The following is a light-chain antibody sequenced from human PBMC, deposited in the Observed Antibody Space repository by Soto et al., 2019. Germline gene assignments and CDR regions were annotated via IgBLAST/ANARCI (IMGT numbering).Light chain of an antibody. CDR3: QQYGSSPYT. CDR1: QSFSANF. J-gene: IGKJ2*01. CDR2: AAS. Sequence: DIVLTQAPGTLSLSLGGRATLSCRASQSFSANFVAWYQQKPGQPPRLVIFAASVRAAGIPDRFSGSGSGTDFTLTSSRLEPEDFAVYYCQQYGSSPYTFAQGTKLEI. V-gene: IGKV3-20*01.